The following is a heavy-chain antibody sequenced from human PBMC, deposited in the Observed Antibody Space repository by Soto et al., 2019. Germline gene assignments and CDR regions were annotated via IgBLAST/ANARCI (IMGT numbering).Heavy chain of an antibody. D-gene: IGHD3-22*01. J-gene: IGHJ4*02. CDR3: AFPDDSSGFDY. Sequence: GGSLRLSCAASGFTFSSYAMNWVRQAPGKGLEWGSSISGSGGSTYYADSVKGRFTISRDNSKNTLYLQMNSLRADDTAVYFCAFPDDSSGFDYWGQGTLVTVSS. CDR2: ISGSGGST. V-gene: IGHV3-23*01. CDR1: GFTFSSYA.